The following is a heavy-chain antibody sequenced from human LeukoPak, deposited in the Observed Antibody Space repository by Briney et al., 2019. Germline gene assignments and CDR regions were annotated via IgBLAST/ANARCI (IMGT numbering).Heavy chain of an antibody. CDR2: ISSNGGST. D-gene: IGHD2-2*01. Sequence: QSGGSLRLSCAASGFTFSSYAMHWVRQAPGKGLEYVSAISSNGGSTYYANSVKGRFTISRDNSKNTLYLQMGSLRAEDMAVYYCARGIGSPDYCSSTSCYFDYWGQGTLVTVSS. J-gene: IGHJ4*02. V-gene: IGHV3-64*01. CDR3: ARGIGSPDYCSSTSCYFDY. CDR1: GFTFSSYA.